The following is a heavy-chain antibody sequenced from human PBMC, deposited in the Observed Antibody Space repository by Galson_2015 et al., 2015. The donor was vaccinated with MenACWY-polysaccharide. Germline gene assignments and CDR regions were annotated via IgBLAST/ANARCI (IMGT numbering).Heavy chain of an antibody. V-gene: IGHV4-39*01. D-gene: IGHD3-3*01. Sequence: ETLSLACTVSGGSISSSSYYWGWIRQPPGQGLEWIGSIYYSGSTYYNPSLTSRVTLSVDTSKNQFSLKLSSVVAADTAVYYCARLGGDFWSGYYIYYYYYYMDVWGKGTTVTVSS. CDR1: GGSISSSSYY. J-gene: IGHJ6*03. CDR2: IYYSGST. CDR3: ARLGGDFWSGYYIYYYYYYMDV.